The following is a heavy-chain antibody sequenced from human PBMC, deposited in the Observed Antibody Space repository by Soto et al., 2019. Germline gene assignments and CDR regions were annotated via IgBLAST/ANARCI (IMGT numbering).Heavy chain of an antibody. D-gene: IGHD6-13*01. J-gene: IGHJ5*02. CDR3: ARQYRRSWGGFAP. CDR1: GGSISSYY. CDR2: IYYRGRT. V-gene: IGHV4-59*01. Sequence: QVQLQESGPGLVKPSETLSLTCTVSGGSISSYYWSWIRQPPGKGLEWIGYIYYRGRTNYNPSLKSRLTIALDSSTHQFSLTLSSVTAAATAVYYCARQYRRSWGGFAPWGQGTLVTVSS.